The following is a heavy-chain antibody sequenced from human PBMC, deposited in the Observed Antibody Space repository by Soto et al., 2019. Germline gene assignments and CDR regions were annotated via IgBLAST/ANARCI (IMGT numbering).Heavy chain of an antibody. CDR2: MNPNSGNT. Sequence: ASVKVSCKASGYTFTNYDINWVRQATGQGLEWMGWMNPNSGNTDYAHKVQGRVTMTTDTSMSTAYMDLSSLTSDDTAVYYCAMVDNYVTPTPQDVWGQGTTVTVSS. CDR1: GYTFTNYD. V-gene: IGHV1-8*01. D-gene: IGHD3-16*01. J-gene: IGHJ6*02. CDR3: AMVDNYVTPTPQDV.